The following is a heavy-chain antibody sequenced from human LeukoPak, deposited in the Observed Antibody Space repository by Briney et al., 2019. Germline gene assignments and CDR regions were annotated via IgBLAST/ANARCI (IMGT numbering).Heavy chain of an antibody. CDR2: IKQDGSEK. D-gene: IGHD3-10*01. V-gene: IGHV3-7*01. CDR3: ARDFRGYSMDV. Sequence: GGSLRLSCAASGFTFSSYWMSWVRQAPGKGLGWVANIKQDGSEKYYVDSVKGRFTISRDNAKNSLSLQMNSLRAEDTAVYYCARDFRGYSMDVWGKGTTVTISS. CDR1: GFTFSSYW. J-gene: IGHJ6*03.